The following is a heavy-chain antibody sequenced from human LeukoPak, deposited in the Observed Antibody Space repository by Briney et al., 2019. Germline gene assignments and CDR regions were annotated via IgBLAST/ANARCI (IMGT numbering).Heavy chain of an antibody. CDR3: TSRYCSGGSCHGYFDY. Sequence: PGGSLRLSCAASGFTFSNAWMNWVRQAPGKGLEWVGRIKSKTDGGTTDYAAPVKGRFTISGDDSKNTLYLQMNSLKTEDTAVYYCTSRYCSGGSCHGYFDYWGQGTLVTVSS. J-gene: IGHJ4*02. CDR1: GFTFSNAW. CDR2: IKSKTDGGTT. D-gene: IGHD2-15*01. V-gene: IGHV3-15*07.